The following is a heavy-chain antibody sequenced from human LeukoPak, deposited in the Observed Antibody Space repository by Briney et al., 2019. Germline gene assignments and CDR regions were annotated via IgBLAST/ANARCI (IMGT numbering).Heavy chain of an antibody. CDR2: INHSGST. CDR1: GGSFSGYY. CDR3: ARDHYDILTGYYAHFDC. D-gene: IGHD3-9*01. Sequence: SETLSLTCAVYGGSFSGYYWSWIRQPPGKGLEWIGEINHSGSTNYNPSLKSRVTISVDTSKNQFSLKLSSVTAADTAVYYCARDHYDILTGYYAHFDCWGQGTLVTVSS. J-gene: IGHJ4*02. V-gene: IGHV4-34*01.